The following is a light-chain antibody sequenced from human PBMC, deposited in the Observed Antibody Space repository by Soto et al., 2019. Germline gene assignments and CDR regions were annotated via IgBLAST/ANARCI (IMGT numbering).Light chain of an antibody. CDR3: SARDDSLSGVV. J-gene: IGLJ2*01. Sequence: QSVLTQPPSTSGTPGQRVTISCSGSSSNIGSNHVYWYQQFPGMAPKLLMYRSDQRPTGVPDRFSGSKSGTSASLAISGLRSDDEADYYCSARDDSLSGVVFGGGTKL. CDR2: RSD. CDR1: SSNIGSNH. V-gene: IGLV1-47*01.